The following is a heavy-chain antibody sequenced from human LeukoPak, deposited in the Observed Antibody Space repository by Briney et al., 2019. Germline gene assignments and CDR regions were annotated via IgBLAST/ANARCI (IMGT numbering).Heavy chain of an antibody. CDR3: ATSARTYIGSSLDY. V-gene: IGHV4-61*02. J-gene: IGHJ4*02. D-gene: IGHD2-15*01. Sequence: SETLSLTCTVSGGSISSGSYYWSWIRQPAGKGLEWIGRIYTSGSTNYNPSLKSRVTISVDTSKNQFSLKLSSVTAADTALYYCATSARTYIGSSLDYWGQGTLVTVSS. CDR1: GGSISSGSYY. CDR2: IYTSGST.